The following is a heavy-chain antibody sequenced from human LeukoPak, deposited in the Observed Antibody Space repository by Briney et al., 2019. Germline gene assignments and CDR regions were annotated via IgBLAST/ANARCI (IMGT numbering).Heavy chain of an antibody. CDR2: ISAYNGNT. V-gene: IGHV1-18*01. CDR3: ARVIVATIRGFNWFDP. Sequence: ASVKVSCKASGYTFTSYGISWVRQAPGQGLEWMGWISAYNGNTNYAQKLQGRVTMTTDTSTSTAYMELRSLRSDDTAVYYCARVIVATIRGFNWFDPWGQGTLVTVSS. D-gene: IGHD5-12*01. CDR1: GYTFTSYG. J-gene: IGHJ5*02.